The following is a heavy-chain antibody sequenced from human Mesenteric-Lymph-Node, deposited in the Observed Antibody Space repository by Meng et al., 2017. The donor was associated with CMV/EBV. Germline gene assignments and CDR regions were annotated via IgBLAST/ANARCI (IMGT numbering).Heavy chain of an antibody. J-gene: IGHJ4*02. CDR1: GSTFDDYG. Sequence: LSLTCAASGSTFDDYGMSWVRQAPGKGLEWVSGINWNGGSTGYADSVKGRFTISRDNAKNSLYLQMNSLRAEDTALYYCARDTGSGYYTLDYWGQGTLVTVSS. CDR3: ARDTGSGYYTLDY. D-gene: IGHD3-3*01. CDR2: INWNGGST. V-gene: IGHV3-20*04.